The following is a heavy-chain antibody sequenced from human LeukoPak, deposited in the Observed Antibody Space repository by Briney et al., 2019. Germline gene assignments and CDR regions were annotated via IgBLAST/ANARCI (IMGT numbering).Heavy chain of an antibody. D-gene: IGHD3-22*01. CDR1: GYTFTSYD. CDR2: MNPNSGNT. Sequence: ASVKVSCKASGYTFTSYDINWVRQATGQGLEWMGWMNPNSGNTGYAQKFQGRVTITRNTSISTVYMELSSLRSEDTAVYYCARGKHGYYDSSGYYYYYMDVWGKGTTVTVSS. CDR3: ARGKHGYYDSSGYYYYYMDV. J-gene: IGHJ6*03. V-gene: IGHV1-8*03.